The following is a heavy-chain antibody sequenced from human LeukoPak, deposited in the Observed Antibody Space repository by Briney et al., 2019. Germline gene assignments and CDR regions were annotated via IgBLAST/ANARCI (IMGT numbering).Heavy chain of an antibody. CDR2: ISSSGSTI. Sequence: GGSLRLSCAASGFTFSSYEMNWVRQAPGKGLEWVSYISSSGSTIYYADSVKGRFTISRDNAKNSLYLQINSLRAEDTAVYYCARDKLGGSGSCDYWGQGTLVTVSS. D-gene: IGHD3-10*01. J-gene: IGHJ4*02. V-gene: IGHV3-48*03. CDR3: ARDKLGGSGSCDY. CDR1: GFTFSSYE.